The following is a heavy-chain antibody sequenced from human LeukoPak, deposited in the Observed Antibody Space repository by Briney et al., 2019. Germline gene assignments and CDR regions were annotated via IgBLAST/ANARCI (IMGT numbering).Heavy chain of an antibody. CDR2: ISYDGSNK. CDR3: ARTSSL. V-gene: IGHV3-30*03. J-gene: IGHJ4*02. Sequence: PGGSLRLSCAASGFTFSSYGMHWVRQAPGKGLEWVAVISYDGSNKYYADSVKGRFTTSRDNSKNTLYLQMNSLRAEDTAVYYCARTSSLWGQGTLVTVSS. CDR1: GFTFSSYG. D-gene: IGHD6-13*01.